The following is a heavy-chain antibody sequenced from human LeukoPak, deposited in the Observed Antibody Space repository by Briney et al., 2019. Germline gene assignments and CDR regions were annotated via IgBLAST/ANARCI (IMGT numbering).Heavy chain of an antibody. CDR3: LRDLNWSLDQ. V-gene: IGHV3-7*01. CDR2: IRQDGNEK. D-gene: IGHD1-20*01. Sequence: PGGSLRLSCAASGFTFSSYWMSWVRQAPGKGLEWVANIRQDGNEKYYVDSVKGRFIISRDNAKNSLYLQMNSLRAEDTAVYYCLRDLNWSLDQWGQGTLVTVSS. CDR1: GFTFSSYW. J-gene: IGHJ4*02.